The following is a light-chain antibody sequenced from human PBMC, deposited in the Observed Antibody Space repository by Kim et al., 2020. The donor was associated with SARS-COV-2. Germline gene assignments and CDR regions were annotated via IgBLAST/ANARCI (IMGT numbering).Light chain of an antibody. J-gene: IGKJ1*01. CDR3: QKYDSAPWT. Sequence: SASQGNVVTIPCRASQDIANHLAWYRQTPGKVPKLLVYAASALKSGVPSRFSGNRSGTDFTLTISNLQPEDVATYYCQKYDSAPWTFGQGTKLEI. CDR1: QDIANH. CDR2: AAS. V-gene: IGKV1-27*01.